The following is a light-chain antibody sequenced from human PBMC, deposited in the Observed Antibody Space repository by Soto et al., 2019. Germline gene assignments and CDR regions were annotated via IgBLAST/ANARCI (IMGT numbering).Light chain of an antibody. CDR3: QQYGSSTWT. CDR2: GAS. Sequence: EIVLTQSPGTLSLSPGQRATLSCRASQSVSNNYLAWYQQKPGQAPRLLIYGASNRATGIPDRFSGSGSGTDFTLTISRLEPEDFAVYYCQQYGSSTWTFGQGTKVDIK. V-gene: IGKV3-20*01. J-gene: IGKJ1*01. CDR1: QSVSNNY.